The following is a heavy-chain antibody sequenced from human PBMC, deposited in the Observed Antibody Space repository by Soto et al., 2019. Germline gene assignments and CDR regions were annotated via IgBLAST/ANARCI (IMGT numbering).Heavy chain of an antibody. D-gene: IGHD5-18*01. J-gene: IGHJ5*02. CDR1: GGSISSYY. V-gene: IGHV4-59*01. CDR3: ARGWGGYSSGYAKWFDP. Sequence: NPSETLSLTCTVSGGSISSYYWSWIRQPPGKGLEWIGYIYYSGSTNYNPSLKSRVTISVDTSKNQFSLKLSSVTAADTAVYYCARGWGGYSSGYAKWFDPWGQGTLVTVSS. CDR2: IYYSGST.